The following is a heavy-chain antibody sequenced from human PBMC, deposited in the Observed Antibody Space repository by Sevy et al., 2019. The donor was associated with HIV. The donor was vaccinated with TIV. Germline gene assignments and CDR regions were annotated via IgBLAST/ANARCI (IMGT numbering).Heavy chain of an antibody. Sequence: GGSLRLSCAASGFTFSSYEMNWVRQAPGKGLEWVSYISSSGSTIYYADSVKGRFTISRDNAKNSLYLQMNSLRAEDTAVYYCASHTRYCSSTSCYPYFDYWDQGTLVTVSS. D-gene: IGHD2-2*01. CDR2: ISSSGSTI. J-gene: IGHJ4*02. CDR3: ASHTRYCSSTSCYPYFDY. V-gene: IGHV3-48*03. CDR1: GFTFSSYE.